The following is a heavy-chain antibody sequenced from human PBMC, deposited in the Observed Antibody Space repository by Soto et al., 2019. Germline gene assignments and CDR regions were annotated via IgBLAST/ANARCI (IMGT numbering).Heavy chain of an antibody. V-gene: IGHV3-7*01. D-gene: IGHD6-13*01. Sequence: QLVESGGGLVQPGGSLRLSCEASGFTFDNYWMTWVRQAPGKGLEWVANIKRDGSGGSYLDSVRGRFTVSRDNARNSLHLQMNSLRAEDTALYYCARDVSPGSSGWYFDAFDIWGQGTLVTVSS. J-gene: IGHJ3*02. CDR2: IKRDGSGG. CDR3: ARDVSPGSSGWYFDAFDI. CDR1: GFTFDNYW.